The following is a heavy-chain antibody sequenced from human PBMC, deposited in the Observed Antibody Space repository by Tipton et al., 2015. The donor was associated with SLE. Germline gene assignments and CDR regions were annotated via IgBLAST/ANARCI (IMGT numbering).Heavy chain of an antibody. Sequence: TLSLTCTVSGGSITSSGFYWGWFRQPPGKGLEWIGYIHYNRDTNYHPSLKSRVTISVDTSKNQLSLKLTSVTAADTAVYYCARGSVVADDFWGQGTLVTVSS. CDR3: ARGSVVADDF. J-gene: IGHJ4*02. D-gene: IGHD2-15*01. CDR1: GGSITSSGFY. CDR2: IHYNRDT. V-gene: IGHV4-61*08.